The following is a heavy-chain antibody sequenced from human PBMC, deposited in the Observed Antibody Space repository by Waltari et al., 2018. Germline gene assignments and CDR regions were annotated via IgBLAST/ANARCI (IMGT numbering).Heavy chain of an antibody. CDR3: ARDLGRGLFLDS. CDR1: GDSMSGNSW. D-gene: IGHD2-15*01. CDR2: VHRSGRT. J-gene: IGHJ4*02. Sequence: QLQLQESGPGLVKPSGTLSLTCVVSGDSMSGNSWWSWVRQSPAKGLEWIGQVHRSGRTNYNPSFASRVIVSLDTSMNQFSLRILSATAADTAVYYCARDLGRGLFLDSWGQGTLVTVSP. V-gene: IGHV4-4*02.